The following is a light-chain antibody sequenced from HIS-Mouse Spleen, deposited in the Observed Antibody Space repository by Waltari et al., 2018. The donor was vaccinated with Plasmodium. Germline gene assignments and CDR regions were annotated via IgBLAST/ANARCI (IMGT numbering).Light chain of an antibody. CDR3: QQRSNWLT. J-gene: IGKJ4*01. V-gene: IGKV3-11*01. CDR1: QSFSSY. Sequence: EIVLTQSPATLSLSPGERATLSCRASQSFSSYLAWYQHKPGQAPRLPIDDASNRATGIPARFSGSGSGTDFTLTISSLEPEDFAVYYCQQRSNWLTFGGGTKVEIK. CDR2: DAS.